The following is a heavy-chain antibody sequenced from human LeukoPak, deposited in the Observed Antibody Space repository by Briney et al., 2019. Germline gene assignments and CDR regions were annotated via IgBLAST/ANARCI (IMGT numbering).Heavy chain of an antibody. V-gene: IGHV1-69*04. CDR3: ARPSGYSGYDYLSSYYFDY. CDR2: IIPILGIA. J-gene: IGHJ4*02. CDR1: GGTLSSYA. Sequence: ASVKVSCKASGGTLSSYAISWVRQAPGQGLEWMGRIIPILGIANYAQKFQGRVTITADKSTSTAYMELSSLRSEDTAVYYCARPSGYSGYDYLSSYYFDYWGQGTLVTVSS. D-gene: IGHD5-12*01.